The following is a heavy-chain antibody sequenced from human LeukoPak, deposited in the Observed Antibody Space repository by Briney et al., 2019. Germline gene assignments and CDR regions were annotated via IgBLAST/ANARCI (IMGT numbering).Heavy chain of an antibody. Sequence: SETLSLTCTVSGGSISNYYWSWIRQPPGKGLEWIGYIYYSGSTNYNPSLKSRVTISVGTSKNQFSLKLSSVTAADTAVYYCARTNMDVWGKGTTVTVSS. J-gene: IGHJ6*03. CDR2: IYYSGST. V-gene: IGHV4-59*01. CDR1: GGSISNYY. CDR3: ARTNMDV.